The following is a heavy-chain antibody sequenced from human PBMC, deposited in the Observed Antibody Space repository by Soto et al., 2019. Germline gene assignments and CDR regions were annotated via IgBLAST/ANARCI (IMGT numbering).Heavy chain of an antibody. D-gene: IGHD3-3*01. CDR2: ISSSGSTI. J-gene: IGHJ6*02. Sequence: GGSLRLSCAASGFTFSSYEMNWVRQAPGKGLEWVSYISSSGSTIYYADSVKGRFTISRDNAKNSLYLQMNSLRAEDTAVYYCARAGFLVKTRPYYYYGMDVWGQGTTVTVSS. CDR1: GFTFSSYE. CDR3: ARAGFLVKTRPYYYYGMDV. V-gene: IGHV3-48*03.